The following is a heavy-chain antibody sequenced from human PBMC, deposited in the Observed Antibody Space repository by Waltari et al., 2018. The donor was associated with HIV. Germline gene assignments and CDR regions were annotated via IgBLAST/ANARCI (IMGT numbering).Heavy chain of an antibody. J-gene: IGHJ6*02. CDR1: GFAFSSYA. CDR3: TKDPRDTDGMDV. D-gene: IGHD2-2*02. V-gene: IGHV3-23*01. CDR2: INGSGGRT. Sequence: EVQLLESGGGLVQPGGSLRLSCAASGFAFSSYAMTWVRQAPGKGVEGVSSINGSGGRTYYADAVKGRFSISRDNSKNTLYLEMKSLRAEDTAIYYCTKDPRDTDGMDVWGQGTAVTVSS.